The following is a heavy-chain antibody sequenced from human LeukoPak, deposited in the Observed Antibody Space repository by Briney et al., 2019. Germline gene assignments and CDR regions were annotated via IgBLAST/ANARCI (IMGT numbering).Heavy chain of an antibody. CDR2: IYSGGNT. Sequence: PGGSLRLSCAASGFTVSSNSWSWVRQAPGKGLEWVSFIYSGGNTHYSDSVKGRFTISRDNSKNTLYLQMNSLRAEDTAIYYCARRAGEYSHPYDYWGQGTLVTVPS. J-gene: IGHJ4*02. D-gene: IGHD2-15*01. CDR1: GFTVSSNS. CDR3: ARRAGEYSHPYDY. V-gene: IGHV3-53*01.